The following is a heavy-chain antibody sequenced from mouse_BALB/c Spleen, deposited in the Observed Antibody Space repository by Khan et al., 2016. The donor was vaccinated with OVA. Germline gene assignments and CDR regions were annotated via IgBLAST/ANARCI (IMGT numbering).Heavy chain of an antibody. Sequence: VQLKQSGPELVKPGASVKISCKASGYTFTDYNMDWVKQSQGKSLEWIGYIYPNNGDSGYNQKFKTKATLTVDSSSSTAYMEHRSLTSEDSAVYYCAGSGYGSFAYGGQGPLVTVAA. CDR3: AGSGYGSFAY. CDR1: GYTFTDYN. V-gene: IGHV1S29*02. CDR2: IYPNNGDS. J-gene: IGHJ3*01. D-gene: IGHD3-1*01.